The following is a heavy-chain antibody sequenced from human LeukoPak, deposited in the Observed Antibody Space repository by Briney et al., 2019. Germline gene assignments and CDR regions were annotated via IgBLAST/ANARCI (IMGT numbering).Heavy chain of an antibody. CDR1: GYTFTGYY. CDR3: ARVGYYYDSSGPLDY. Sequence: ASVRVSFKASGYTFTGYYMHWVRQAPGQGLEWMGWINPNSGGTNYAQKFQGRVTMTRDTSISTAYMELSRLRSDDTDVYSCARVGYYYDSSGPLDYWGQGTLVTVSS. CDR2: INPNSGGT. D-gene: IGHD3-22*01. J-gene: IGHJ4*02. V-gene: IGHV1-2*02.